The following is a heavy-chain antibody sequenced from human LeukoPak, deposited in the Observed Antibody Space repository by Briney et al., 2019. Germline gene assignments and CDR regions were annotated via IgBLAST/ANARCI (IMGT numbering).Heavy chain of an antibody. Sequence: ASVKVSCKASGYTFTSYAMHWVRQAPGQGLEWMGWINANSGDTNYAQKFRGWVTMTRDTSLSTAYVELSRLRSDDTAVYYCARDGATVATPFFDYWGQGTLVTVSS. D-gene: IGHD4-17*01. V-gene: IGHV1-2*04. CDR2: INANSGDT. CDR3: ARDGATVATPFFDY. CDR1: GYTFTSYA. J-gene: IGHJ4*02.